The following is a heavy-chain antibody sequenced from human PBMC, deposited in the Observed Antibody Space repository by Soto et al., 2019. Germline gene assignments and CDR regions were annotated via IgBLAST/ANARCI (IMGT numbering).Heavy chain of an antibody. V-gene: IGHV1-18*01. J-gene: IGHJ4*02. CDR1: GYTFTSYG. Sequence: QVQLVQSGAEVKRPGASVKVSCKASGYTFTSYGVSWVRQAPGQGLEWMAWISGYNGNTNYEQKYQGRVTGTADTSTSTAYMELRSLRSDDTAVYYCARTRLDCRGTSCYDYWGQGTLVTVSS. CDR2: ISGYNGNT. CDR3: ARTRLDCRGTSCYDY. D-gene: IGHD2-2*01.